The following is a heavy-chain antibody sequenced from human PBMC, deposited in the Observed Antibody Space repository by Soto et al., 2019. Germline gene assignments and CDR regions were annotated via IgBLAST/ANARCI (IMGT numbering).Heavy chain of an antibody. CDR1: GYTFTSYG. J-gene: IGHJ4*02. CDR3: ARDHPGYCTNGVCRNFDY. V-gene: IGHV1-18*04. CDR2: ISAYNGNT. Sequence: ASVKVSCKASGYTFTSYGISWVRQAPGQGLEWMGWISAYNGNTNYAQKLQGRVTMTTDTSTSTAYMELRSLRSDDTAVYYCARDHPGYCTNGVCRNFDYWGQGTLVTVSS. D-gene: IGHD2-8*01.